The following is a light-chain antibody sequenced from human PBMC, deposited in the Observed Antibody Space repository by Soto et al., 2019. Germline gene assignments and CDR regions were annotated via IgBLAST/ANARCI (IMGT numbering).Light chain of an antibody. CDR2: DAS. V-gene: IGKV1-5*01. CDR3: QQNYSLPIT. Sequence: DIQMTQSPSSLSASVGDRVTITCRASQTISSCLAWYQQKPGKAPELLIYDASSLKSGVPSRFSGSGSGTDFTLTISSLQPEDFATYYCQQNYSLPITFGQGTRLEIK. CDR1: QTISSC. J-gene: IGKJ5*01.